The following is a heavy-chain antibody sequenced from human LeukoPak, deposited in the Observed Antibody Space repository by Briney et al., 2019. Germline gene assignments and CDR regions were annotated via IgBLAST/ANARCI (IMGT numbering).Heavy chain of an antibody. V-gene: IGHV3-30*02. CDR2: IRYDGSNK. J-gene: IGHJ4*02. Sequence: PGGSLRLSCAASGFTFSSYGMHWVRQAPGKGLEWVAFIRYDGSNKYYADSVKGRFTISRDNSKNTLYLQMNSLRAEDTAVYYCAKDSTSGSYLLHYYFDYWGQGTLVTVSS. D-gene: IGHD1-26*01. CDR3: AKDSTSGSYLLHYYFDY. CDR1: GFTFSSYG.